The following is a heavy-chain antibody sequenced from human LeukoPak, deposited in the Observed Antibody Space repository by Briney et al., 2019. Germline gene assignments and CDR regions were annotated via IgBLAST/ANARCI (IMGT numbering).Heavy chain of an antibody. J-gene: IGHJ4*02. CDR2: ISWNSGSI. CDR3: AKDSYVDHALGGFDY. CDR1: GFTFDDYA. Sequence: PGRSLRLSCAASGFTFDDYAMHWVRQAPGKGLEWVSGISWNSGSIGYADSVKGRFTISRDNAKNSLYLQMNSLRAEDTALYYCAKDSYVDHALGGFDYWGQGTLVTVSS. V-gene: IGHV3-9*01. D-gene: IGHD4-17*01.